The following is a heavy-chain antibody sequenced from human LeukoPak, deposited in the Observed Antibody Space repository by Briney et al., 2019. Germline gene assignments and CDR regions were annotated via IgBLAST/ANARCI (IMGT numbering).Heavy chain of an antibody. CDR3: ARQGGYSYSWGY. J-gene: IGHJ4*02. Sequence: PSETLSLTCAVSGGSISSGNWWSWVRQPPGKGLEWIGEIHHSGNTIYNPSLKSRVTTLVAKSNNQVSLKCTSVTAAAPAFYYRARQGGYSYSWGYWGLGTLVSVCS. V-gene: IGHV4-4*02. CDR2: IHHSGNT. CDR1: GGSISSGNW. D-gene: IGHD3-16*02.